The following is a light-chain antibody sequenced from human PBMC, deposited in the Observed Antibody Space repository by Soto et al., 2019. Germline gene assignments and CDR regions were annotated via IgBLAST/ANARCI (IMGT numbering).Light chain of an antibody. CDR3: QQYSNIVT. Sequence: DIQMTQSPSTLSASVGDRVTITCRASQNIDTWLAWYQQKPGKAPKLLIYRASTLETGVPSRFIGSGSGTEFTLTISSLQPDDFATYYCQQYSNIVTFGHGTKVEVK. J-gene: IGKJ1*01. V-gene: IGKV1-5*03. CDR1: QNIDTW. CDR2: RAS.